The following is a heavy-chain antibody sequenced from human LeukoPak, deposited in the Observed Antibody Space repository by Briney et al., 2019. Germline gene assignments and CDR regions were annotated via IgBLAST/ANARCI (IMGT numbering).Heavy chain of an antibody. D-gene: IGHD3-10*01. CDR2: INSGSST. Sequence: GGSLRLSCAASGFTFSSYWMHWVRQAPGKGLVWVSRINSGSSTTYADSVKGRFTISRDNAKNTVYLQMNSLRAEDTAVYYCARDKLLWFGELLWDYWGQGTLVTVSS. CDR3: ARDKLLWFGELLWDY. J-gene: IGHJ4*02. V-gene: IGHV3-74*01. CDR1: GFTFSSYW.